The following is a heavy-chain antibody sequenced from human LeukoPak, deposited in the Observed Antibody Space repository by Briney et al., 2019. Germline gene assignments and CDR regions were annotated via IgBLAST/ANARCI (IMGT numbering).Heavy chain of an antibody. D-gene: IGHD3-16*02. CDR2: ISWNSGSI. J-gene: IGHJ4*02. Sequence: PGRSLRISCAAPGFTFADYAMHLVRQAPGKGLYLVSVISWNSGSIGYADSVKGRFTISRDNAKNSLYLQMNSLRAEDTALYYCAKDIHDYVWGSYLHYWGQGTLVTVSS. CDR3: AKDIHDYVWGSYLHY. CDR1: GFTFADYA. V-gene: IGHV3-9*01.